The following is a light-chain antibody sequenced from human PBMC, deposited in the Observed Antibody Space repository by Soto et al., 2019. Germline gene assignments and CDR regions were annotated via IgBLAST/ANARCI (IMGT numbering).Light chain of an antibody. CDR2: DAS. Sequence: PGESATLSCRATRSVSSYLAWYQQKPGQAPRLLIYDASSRPTDIPARFSGSGSGTDFTLTISRLEPEDFAVYYCQQHETLITFGQGTRLEIK. CDR3: QQHETLIT. J-gene: IGKJ5*01. CDR1: RSVSSY. V-gene: IGKV3-11*01.